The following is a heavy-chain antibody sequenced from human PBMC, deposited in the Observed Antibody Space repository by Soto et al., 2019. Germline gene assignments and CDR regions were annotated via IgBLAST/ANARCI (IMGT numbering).Heavy chain of an antibody. Sequence: QVELVESGGGVVQPGRSLRLSCTASGFTFRSYAMHWVRQAPGKGLEWVAVVSYGGRKQYFSDSVNGRLTISRDNSKNRVCLKKNSLGPEDRALYYCTISSSSQGLVPVYWGQGTRVTVSS. CDR3: TISSSSQGLVPVY. V-gene: IGHV3-30*03. CDR1: GFTFRSYA. D-gene: IGHD6-19*01. CDR2: VSYGGRKQ. J-gene: IGHJ4*02.